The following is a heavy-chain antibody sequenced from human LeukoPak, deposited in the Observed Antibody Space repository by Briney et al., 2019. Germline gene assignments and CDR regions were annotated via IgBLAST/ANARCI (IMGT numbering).Heavy chain of an antibody. D-gene: IGHD1-1*01. J-gene: IGHJ3*02. CDR2: INPNSGDT. V-gene: IGHV1-2*02. CDR3: ARGDWNDAAFDI. CDR1: GYRFIGYY. Sequence: ASVNVSCKASGYRFIGYYMHWVRQAPGQGPEWMGWINPNSGDTNYAQKFQGRVTMARDTSISTAYMEVSRLRSDDTAVYYCARGDWNDAAFDIWGQGTMVTVSS.